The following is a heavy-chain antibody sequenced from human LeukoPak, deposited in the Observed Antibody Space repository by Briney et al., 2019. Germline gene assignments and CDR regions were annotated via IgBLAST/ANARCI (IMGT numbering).Heavy chain of an antibody. CDR3: ARDGGGGYYYVKWYFDL. Sequence: PGGSLRLSCAASGFTFSSYNMNWVRQAPGKGLEWVSSISSGSSYIYYADSVKGRFTISRDNAKNSVYLQVNSLRDEDTAVYYCARDGGGGYYYVKWYFDLWGRGTLVTVSA. J-gene: IGHJ2*01. D-gene: IGHD3-22*01. CDR1: GFTFSSYN. CDR2: ISSGSSYI. V-gene: IGHV3-21*01.